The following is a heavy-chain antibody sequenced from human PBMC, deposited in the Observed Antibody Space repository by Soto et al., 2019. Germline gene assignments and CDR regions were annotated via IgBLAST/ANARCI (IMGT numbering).Heavy chain of an antibody. V-gene: IGHV1-46*01. CDR3: AREWDYVWGSYRYNTPIDY. D-gene: IGHD3-16*02. CDR2: INPSGGST. CDR1: GYTFTSYY. Sequence: QVQLVQSGAEVKKPGASVKVSCKASGYTFTSYYMHWVRQAPGQGLEWMGIINPSGGSTSYAQKFQGRVTMTRDPSTSTVYMELSSLRSEDTAVYYCAREWDYVWGSYRYNTPIDYWGQGTLVTVSS. J-gene: IGHJ4*02.